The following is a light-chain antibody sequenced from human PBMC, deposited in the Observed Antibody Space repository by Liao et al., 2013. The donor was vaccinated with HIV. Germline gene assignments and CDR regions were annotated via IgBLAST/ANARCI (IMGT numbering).Light chain of an antibody. CDR2: QDS. CDR3: QAWDSSTVV. J-gene: IGLJ2*01. V-gene: IGLV3-1*01. CDR1: KLGDKY. Sequence: SYDLTQPPSVSVSPGQTASITCSGDKLGDKYVCWYQQKLGQSPVLVIYQDSKRPSGIPERFSGSNSGNTATLTISGTQAMDEADYYCQAWDSSTVVFGGGTKLTVL.